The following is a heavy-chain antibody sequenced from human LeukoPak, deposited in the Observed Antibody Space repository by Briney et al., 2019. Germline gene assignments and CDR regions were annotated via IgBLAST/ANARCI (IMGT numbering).Heavy chain of an antibody. J-gene: IGHJ4*02. Sequence: GGSLRLSCAASGFTFSSYGMHWVRQAPGKGLEWVAVIWYDGGNAYYADSVKGRFTISRDNSKNTVYLQMNSLRAEDTAVYYCASYSSSSIAEYGGRGTLVSLSS. D-gene: IGHD6-6*01. CDR3: ASYSSSSIAEY. CDR1: GFTFSSYG. CDR2: IWYDGGNA. V-gene: IGHV3-33*01.